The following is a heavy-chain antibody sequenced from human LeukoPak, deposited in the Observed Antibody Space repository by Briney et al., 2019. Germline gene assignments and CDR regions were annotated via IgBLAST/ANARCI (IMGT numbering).Heavy chain of an antibody. CDR1: GYSISSGYY. Sequence: KPSETLSLTCTVSGYSISSGYYWGWIRQPPGKGLEWIGSIYHSGSTYYNPSLKSRVTISVDTSKNQFSLKLSSVTAADTAVYYCASQVEVAPSSWLPDYWGQGTLVTVSS. CDR3: ASQVEVAPSSWLPDY. CDR2: IYHSGST. J-gene: IGHJ4*02. V-gene: IGHV4-38-2*02. D-gene: IGHD3-22*01.